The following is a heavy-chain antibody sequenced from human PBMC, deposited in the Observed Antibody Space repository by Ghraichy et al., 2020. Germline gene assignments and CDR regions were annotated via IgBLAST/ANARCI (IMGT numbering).Heavy chain of an antibody. CDR1: GFTFSSYA. CDR2: ISGSGGST. D-gene: IGHD2-2*01. V-gene: IGHV3-23*01. Sequence: GGSLRLSCAASGFTFSSYAMSWVRQAPGKGLEWVSAISGSGGSTYYADSVKGRFTISRDNSKNTLYLQMNSLRAEDTAVYYCANSPPSDQLLPAYYFDYWGQGTLVTVSS. CDR3: ANSPPSDQLLPAYYFDY. J-gene: IGHJ4*02.